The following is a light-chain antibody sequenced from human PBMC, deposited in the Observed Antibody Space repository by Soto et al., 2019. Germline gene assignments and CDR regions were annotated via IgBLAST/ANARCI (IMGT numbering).Light chain of an antibody. CDR3: QQRSHWPPFT. V-gene: IGKV3-11*01. CDR1: QSVSSY. CDR2: DAS. J-gene: IGKJ3*01. Sequence: EIVLTQSPATLSLSPGERATLSCRASQSVSSYLAWYQQKPGQAPRLLIYDASNRATGIPARFSGSGSGTDFTLTISGLEHEDFAVYYCQQRSHWPPFTFGPGTKVDIK.